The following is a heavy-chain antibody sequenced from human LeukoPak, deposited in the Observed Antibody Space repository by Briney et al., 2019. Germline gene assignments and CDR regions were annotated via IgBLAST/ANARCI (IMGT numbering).Heavy chain of an antibody. CDR1: GFTFSSYA. CDR2: ISGSGGST. CDR3: AKDLTRGPYSSGVPYRL. D-gene: IGHD6-19*01. V-gene: IGHV3-23*01. J-gene: IGHJ4*02. Sequence: RSGGSLRLSCAASGFTFSSYAMSWVRQAPGKGLEWVSAISGSGGSTYYADSVKGRFTISRDNSKNTLYLQMNSLRAEDTAVYYCAKDLTRGPYSSGVPYRLWGQGTLVTVSS.